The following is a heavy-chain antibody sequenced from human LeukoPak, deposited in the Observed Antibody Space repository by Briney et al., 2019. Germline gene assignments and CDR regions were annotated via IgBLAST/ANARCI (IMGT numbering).Heavy chain of an antibody. CDR3: AKGRLVATMLRFDAFDI. Sequence: PGGSLRLSCAASGFTFSSYAMSWVRQAPGKGLEWVSAISGSGGSTYYADSVKGRFTISRDNSKNTLYLQMNSLRAEDTAVYYCAKGRLVATMLRFDAFDIWGQGTMVTVSS. CDR2: ISGSGGST. J-gene: IGHJ3*02. V-gene: IGHV3-23*01. CDR1: GFTFSSYA. D-gene: IGHD5-12*01.